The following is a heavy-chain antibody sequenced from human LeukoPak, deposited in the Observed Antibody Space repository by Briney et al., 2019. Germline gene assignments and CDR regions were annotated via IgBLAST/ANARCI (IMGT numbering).Heavy chain of an antibody. CDR1: GLTFSSYA. CDR3: AKGDSGMVRRYYDY. D-gene: IGHD2-8*01. J-gene: IGHJ4*02. Sequence: PGGSLTLFCAASGLTFSSYAMSWVRQAPGKGLEWVSVISGSGGDTYYADSVKGRLTISRDISKNKLYLQMKSLSAEDRAVYYCAKGDSGMVRRYYDYWGQGTLVTVSS. V-gene: IGHV3-23*01. CDR2: ISGSGGDT.